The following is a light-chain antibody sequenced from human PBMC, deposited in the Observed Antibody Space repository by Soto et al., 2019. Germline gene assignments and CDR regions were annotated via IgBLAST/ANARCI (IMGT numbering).Light chain of an antibody. CDR1: QTVSSNY. CDR3: QQYNSWPRT. Sequence: EIILTQSPDTLSLSQGERATLSCRASQTVSSNYLAWYQQRPGQAPRLLTYGEFTRATGVPDRFSGSGSGTEFILTISSLEPEDFAVYYCQQYNSWPRTFGQGTKVDIK. V-gene: IGKV3-20*01. CDR2: GEF. J-gene: IGKJ1*01.